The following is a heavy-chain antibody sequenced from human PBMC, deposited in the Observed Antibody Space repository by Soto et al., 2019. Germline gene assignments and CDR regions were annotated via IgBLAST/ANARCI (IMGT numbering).Heavy chain of an antibody. V-gene: IGHV3-23*01. CDR2: ISGSGGST. CDR3: AKDFEIFGVVTKYYFDY. D-gene: IGHD3-3*01. Sequence: EVQLLESGGGLVQPGGSLRLSCAASGFTFSSYAMSWVRQAPGKGLEWVSAISGSGGSTHYADSVKSRFAISRDNSTYTLYLQMASLRDEDTAVYYCAKDFEIFGVVTKYYFDYWGQGTLVTVTS. J-gene: IGHJ4*02. CDR1: GFTFSSYA.